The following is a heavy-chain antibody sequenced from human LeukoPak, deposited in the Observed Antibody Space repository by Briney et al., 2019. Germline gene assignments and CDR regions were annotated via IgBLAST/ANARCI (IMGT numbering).Heavy chain of an antibody. D-gene: IGHD1-26*01. J-gene: IGHJ4*02. Sequence: PGRSLRLSCSASGFTFKNFGMHWVRQAPGKGLEWVAVISYDGNIDYYADSVRGRFTISRDNSKKTLYLQMNSLRAEDTAVYYCARGGKKWELSNWGQGTLVTVSS. CDR1: GFTFKNFG. V-gene: IGHV3-30*03. CDR3: ARGGKKWELSN. CDR2: ISYDGNID.